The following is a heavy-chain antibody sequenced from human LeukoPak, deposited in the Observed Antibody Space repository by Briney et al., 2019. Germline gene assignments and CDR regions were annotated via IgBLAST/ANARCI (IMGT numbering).Heavy chain of an antibody. CDR2: IHPGTGDT. CDR1: GHTFTVYY. V-gene: IGHV1-2*02. CDR3: ASYASGYNWLKA. D-gene: IGHD3-10*01. J-gene: IGHJ5*02. Sequence: ASVKVSCKASGHTFTVYYIHWVRQAPGQGLERMGWIHPGTGDTNYAQRFQGRVTVTRDTSITTAYMELSSLKSDDAAVYYCASYASGYNWLKAWGQGTLVTVSS.